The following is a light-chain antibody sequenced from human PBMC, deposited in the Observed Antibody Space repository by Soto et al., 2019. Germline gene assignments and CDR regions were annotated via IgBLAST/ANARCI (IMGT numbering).Light chain of an antibody. CDR1: QSVSSNS. CDR3: QQHGSWT. Sequence: EIVLTQSPGTLSLSPGERATLSCRASQSVSSNSLAWYQQKPGQAPRLLIYGASSRATGIPDRFSGSGSGTDFTISISRLEPEDFAVYYCQQHGSWTFGQGTKVEIK. J-gene: IGKJ1*01. V-gene: IGKV3-20*01. CDR2: GAS.